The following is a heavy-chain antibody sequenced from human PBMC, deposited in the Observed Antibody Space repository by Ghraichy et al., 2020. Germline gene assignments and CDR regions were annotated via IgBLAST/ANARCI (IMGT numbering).Heavy chain of an antibody. D-gene: IGHD1-7*01. CDR3: ARKTSEGIDY. CDR2: INHSGST. CDR1: GGSFSGYY. Sequence: SETLSLTCAVYGGSFSGYYWSWIRQPPGKGLEWIGEINHSGSTNYNPSLKSRVTISVDTSKNQFSLKLSSVTAADTAVYYCARKTSEGIDYWGQGTLVTVSS. J-gene: IGHJ4*02. V-gene: IGHV4-34*01.